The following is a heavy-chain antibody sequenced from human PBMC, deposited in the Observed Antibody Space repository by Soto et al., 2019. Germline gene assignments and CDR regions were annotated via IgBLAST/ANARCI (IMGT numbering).Heavy chain of an antibody. Sequence: ASVKLSCAASGYSYTRYGISWVRQAPGQGLEWMGWISGYNGDTNYAQKFQGRVTMTVDTSTTTAFMELTSLTSDDRAVYYCAKNGQPLYYYYGMDVWGQGTLVTVSS. V-gene: IGHV1-18*01. J-gene: IGHJ6*02. CDR2: ISGYNGDT. CDR3: AKNGQPLYYYYGMDV. CDR1: GYSYTRYG. D-gene: IGHD2-8*01.